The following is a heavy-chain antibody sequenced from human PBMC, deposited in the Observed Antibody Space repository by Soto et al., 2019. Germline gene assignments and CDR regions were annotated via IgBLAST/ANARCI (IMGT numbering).Heavy chain of an antibody. V-gene: IGHV1-46*03. CDR1: GYTLTSYY. Sequence: ASVKVSCKASGYTLTSYYMHWVRQAPGQGLEWMGTINPSGGGTSYAQQFQGRVTMTRDTSTSTVYMELSSLRSEDTAVYYCARARGGGTWALGYWGQGTLVTVSS. CDR2: INPSGGGT. CDR3: ARARGGGTWALGY. D-gene: IGHD2-15*01. J-gene: IGHJ4*02.